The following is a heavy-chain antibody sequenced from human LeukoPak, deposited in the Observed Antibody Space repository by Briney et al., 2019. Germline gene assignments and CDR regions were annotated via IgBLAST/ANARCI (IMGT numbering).Heavy chain of an antibody. CDR1: GFTFSSYW. J-gene: IGHJ3*02. CDR2: IKSDGSST. Sequence: GGSLRLSCAASGFTFSSYWMHWVRQAPRKGLVWVSRIKSDGSSTNYADFVKGRFTTSRDNAKNTLYLQMSSLRAEDTAVYYCARGLGGYAGSVDAFDIWGQGTMVTVSS. V-gene: IGHV3-74*01. CDR3: ARGLGGYAGSVDAFDI. D-gene: IGHD6-25*01.